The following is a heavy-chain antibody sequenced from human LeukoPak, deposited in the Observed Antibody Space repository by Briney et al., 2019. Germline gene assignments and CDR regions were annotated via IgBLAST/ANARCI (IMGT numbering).Heavy chain of an antibody. CDR3: ARSYSSSQPCFDP. Sequence: GESLLISSRASGYSFTSYWIGWVRPLPGKGREWMGIIYPGDSDPRYSPSFQGQVTISADKSISTAYLQWSSLKASDTAMYYCARSYSSSQPCFDPWGQGTLVTVSS. V-gene: IGHV5-51*01. CDR1: GYSFTSYW. D-gene: IGHD6-13*01. CDR2: IYPGDSDP. J-gene: IGHJ5*02.